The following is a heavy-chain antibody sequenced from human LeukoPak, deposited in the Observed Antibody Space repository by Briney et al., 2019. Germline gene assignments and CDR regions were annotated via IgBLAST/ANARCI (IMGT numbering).Heavy chain of an antibody. V-gene: IGHV3-48*04. J-gene: IGHJ4*02. Sequence: GGSLRLSCAASGFTFSSYSMNWVRQAPGKGLEWVSYVSSSGSTIYYADSVKGRFTISRDNAKNSLYLQMNSLRAEDTAVYYCTRVNGGSYDYFDYWGQGTLVTVSS. CDR2: VSSSGSTI. CDR3: TRVNGGSYDYFDY. CDR1: GFTFSSYS. D-gene: IGHD1-26*01.